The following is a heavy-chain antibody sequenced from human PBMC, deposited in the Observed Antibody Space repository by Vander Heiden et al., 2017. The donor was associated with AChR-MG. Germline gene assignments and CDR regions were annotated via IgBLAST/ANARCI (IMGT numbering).Heavy chain of an antibody. V-gene: IGHV2-5*02. Sequence: QITLKESGPTLVNPTQTLTLTCPFPGFSLRTSGVGVGWIRQPPGKALEWLALIYWDDDKRYSPSLKSRLTITKDTSKNQVVLTMTNMDPVDTATYYCAHDRAYCGGDCYEYFQHWGQGTLVTVSS. D-gene: IGHD2-21*02. CDR1: GFSLRTSGVG. CDR2: IYWDDDK. CDR3: AHDRAYCGGDCYEYFQH. J-gene: IGHJ1*01.